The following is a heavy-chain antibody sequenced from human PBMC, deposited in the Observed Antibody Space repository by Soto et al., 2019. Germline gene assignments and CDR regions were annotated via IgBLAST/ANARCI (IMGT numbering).Heavy chain of an antibody. CDR1: GFTFSSYG. CDR3: ARDQTGITTAGGGRIDY. D-gene: IGHD6-13*01. CDR2: ISYDGSNK. V-gene: IGHV3-30*03. J-gene: IGHJ4*02. Sequence: PGGSLRLSCAASGFTFSSYGMHWVRQAPGKEQEWVAVISYDGSNKYYADSVKGRFTISRDNSKNTLYLQMNSLRAEDTAVYYCARDQTGITTAGGGRIDYWGQGTLVTVSS.